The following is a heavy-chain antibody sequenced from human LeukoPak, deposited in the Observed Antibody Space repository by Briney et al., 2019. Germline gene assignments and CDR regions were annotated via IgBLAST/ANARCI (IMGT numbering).Heavy chain of an antibody. CDR2: ISGSGGST. D-gene: IGHD3-10*01. CDR3: AREGIWFGEFYYYGMDV. V-gene: IGHV3-23*01. CDR1: GFTFSSYA. Sequence: PGGSLRLSCAASGFTFSSYAMSWVRQAPGKGLEWVSAISGSGGSTYYADSVKGRFTISRDNSKNTLYLQMNSLRAEDTAVYYCAREGIWFGEFYYYGMDVWGQGTTVTVSS. J-gene: IGHJ6*02.